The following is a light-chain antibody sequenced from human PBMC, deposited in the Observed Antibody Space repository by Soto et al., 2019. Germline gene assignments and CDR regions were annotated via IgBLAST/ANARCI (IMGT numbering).Light chain of an antibody. V-gene: IGLV2-8*01. CDR1: SSDVDIYNY. CDR3: SSYAGSNTLV. CDR2: GVT. Sequence: QSVLTQPPSASGSPGQSVTISCTGTSSDVDIYNYVSWYQQHPGKAPKLIIYGVTKRPSGVPDRFSGSKSGNTASLTVSGLQTEDEAEYYCSSYAGSNTLVFGTGTKVTVL. J-gene: IGLJ1*01.